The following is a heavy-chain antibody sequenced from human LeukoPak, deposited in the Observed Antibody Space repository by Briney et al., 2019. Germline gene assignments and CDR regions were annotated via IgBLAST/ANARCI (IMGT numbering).Heavy chain of an antibody. J-gene: IGHJ6*03. Sequence: PGGSLRLSCAASGFTFSSYGMHWVRQAPGKGLEWVAFIRYDGSNKYYADSVKGRFTISRDNSKNTLYLQMNSLRAEDTAIYYCARDRRDVYNYYYYYYMDVWGKGTTVTVSS. D-gene: IGHD5-24*01. CDR3: ARDRRDVYNYYYYYYMDV. CDR2: IRYDGSNK. CDR1: GFTFSSYG. V-gene: IGHV3-30*02.